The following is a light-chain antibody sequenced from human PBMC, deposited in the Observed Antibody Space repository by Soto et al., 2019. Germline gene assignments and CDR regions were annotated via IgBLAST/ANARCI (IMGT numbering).Light chain of an antibody. CDR3: QQYNNWWT. CDR2: GAS. CDR1: QSVSSS. Sequence: EIVMTQSPATLSVSPGERATLSCRASQSVSSSLAWYQQKPGQAPRLLIYGASTWATGIPARFSGSGSETEFTLTISSLQSEDSAVYYCQQYNNWWTFGQGTKVEIK. J-gene: IGKJ1*01. V-gene: IGKV3-15*01.